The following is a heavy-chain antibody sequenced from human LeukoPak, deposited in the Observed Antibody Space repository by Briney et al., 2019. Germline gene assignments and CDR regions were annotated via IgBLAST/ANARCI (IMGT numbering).Heavy chain of an antibody. D-gene: IGHD6-13*01. J-gene: IGHJ3*02. CDR2: IIPIFGAA. CDR1: GGTFSSYA. V-gene: IGHV1-69*06. CDR3: ARDGAAAGTDAFDI. Sequence: SVKVSCKASGGTFSSYAISWVRQAPGQGLEWMGGIIPIFGAANYAQKFQGRVTITADKSTSTAYMELSSLRSEDTAVYYCARDGAAAGTDAFDIWGQGTMVTVSS.